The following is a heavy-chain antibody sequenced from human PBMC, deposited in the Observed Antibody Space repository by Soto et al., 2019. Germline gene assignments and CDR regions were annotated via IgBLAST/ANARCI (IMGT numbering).Heavy chain of an antibody. D-gene: IGHD6-19*01. CDR1: CGTFSSYA. Sequence: SVNVSYKASCGTFSSYAISWVRQAPGQGLEWMGGIIPIFGTANYAQKFQGRVTITADKSTSTAYMELSSLRSEDTAVYYCAREAAVAYGAFDIWGQGTMVTVSS. CDR3: AREAAVAYGAFDI. J-gene: IGHJ3*02. CDR2: IIPIFGTA. V-gene: IGHV1-69*06.